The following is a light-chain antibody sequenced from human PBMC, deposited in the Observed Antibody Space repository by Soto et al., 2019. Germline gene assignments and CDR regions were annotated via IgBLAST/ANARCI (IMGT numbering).Light chain of an antibody. Sequence: EIVLTQSPATLSLSPGERATLSCRASQSVSTYLAWYQQKPGQAPRLLIYGASSRATGIPDRFSGSGSGTDFTLTIGRLEPEDFAVYYCQQYGSSRTFGQGTKVEIK. CDR1: QSVSTY. J-gene: IGKJ1*01. V-gene: IGKV3-20*01. CDR2: GAS. CDR3: QQYGSSRT.